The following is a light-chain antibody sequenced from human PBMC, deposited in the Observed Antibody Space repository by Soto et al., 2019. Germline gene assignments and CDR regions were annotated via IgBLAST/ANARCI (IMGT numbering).Light chain of an antibody. CDR1: QSVDTKY. Sequence: EIVLTQSPGTLSLSPGERATLSCRASQSVDTKYFAWYQQKPGQAPRLLIYGASTRATGIPARFSGSGSGTEFTLTISSLQSEDFAVYYCQQYNNWPPYTFGQGTKLEIK. J-gene: IGKJ2*01. CDR2: GAS. CDR3: QQYNNWPPYT. V-gene: IGKV3D-15*01.